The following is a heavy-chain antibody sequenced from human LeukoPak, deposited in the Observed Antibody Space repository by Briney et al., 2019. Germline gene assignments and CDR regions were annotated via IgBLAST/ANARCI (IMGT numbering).Heavy chain of an antibody. V-gene: IGHV3-15*01. CDR2: IKSKTDGGTT. D-gene: IGHD4-17*01. CDR1: GFTFSNAW. Sequence: GGSLRLSCAASGFTFSNAWMSWVRQAPGKGLEWVGRIKSKTDGGTTDYAAPVKGRFTISRDDSKNTLYLQMNSLETEDTAVYYCTTAPGDYLVPDYWGQGTLVTVSS. J-gene: IGHJ4*02. CDR3: TTAPGDYLVPDY.